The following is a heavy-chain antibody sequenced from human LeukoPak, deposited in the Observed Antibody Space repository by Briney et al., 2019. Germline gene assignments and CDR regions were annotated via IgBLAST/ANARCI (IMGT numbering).Heavy chain of an antibody. CDR3: ARHGKRNYYDSSGYYKY. J-gene: IGHJ4*02. D-gene: IGHD3-22*01. CDR1: GGSISSSSYY. Sequence: SETLSLTCTVSGGSISSSSYYWGWIRQPPGKGLEWIGSIYYSGSTYYNPSLKSRVTISVDTSKDQFSLKLSSVTAAGTAVYYCARHGKRNYYDSSGYYKYWGQGTLVTVSS. V-gene: IGHV4-39*01. CDR2: IYYSGST.